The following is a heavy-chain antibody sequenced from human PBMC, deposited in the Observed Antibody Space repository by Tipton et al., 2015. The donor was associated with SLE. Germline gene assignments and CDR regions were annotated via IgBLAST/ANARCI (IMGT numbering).Heavy chain of an antibody. J-gene: IGHJ3*02. CDR3: ARLPDFWSGFDI. CDR1: GGSISSYY. CDR2: IYYSGST. Sequence: LRLSCTVSGGSISSYYWSWIRQPPGKGLEWIGYIYYSGSTNYNPSLKSRVAISVDTSKNQFSLKLSSVTAADTAVYYCARLPDFWSGFDIWGQGTMVTVSS. V-gene: IGHV4-59*08. D-gene: IGHD3-3*01.